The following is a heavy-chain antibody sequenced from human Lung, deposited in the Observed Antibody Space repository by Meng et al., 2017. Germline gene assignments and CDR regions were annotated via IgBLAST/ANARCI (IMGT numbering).Heavy chain of an antibody. J-gene: IGHJ4*02. CDR2: IDPKSGDT. CDR3: ARDEDISAAGKVFGDY. D-gene: IGHD6-13*01. V-gene: IGHV1-2*06. Sequence: ASVKVSCTPSGYNFPDYWLHWVRRAPGQGLEWMGRIDPKSGDTHYAQRFQGRVTMTGDTSISTAYMELSGLRSDDTAMCYCARDEDISAAGKVFGDYWGQGTLVTVSS. CDR1: GYNFPDYW.